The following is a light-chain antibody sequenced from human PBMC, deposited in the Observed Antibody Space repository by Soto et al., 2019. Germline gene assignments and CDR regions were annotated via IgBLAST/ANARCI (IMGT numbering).Light chain of an antibody. Sequence: DVLMTQSPLSLPVTPGEPASICFRSSQSLLHSNGYNYLDWYLQKPGQSPQFLIYLGSNRASGVPDRFSGSGSGTDFTLKISRVEAEDVGVYYCMQALHTPPTFGQGTRLEIK. CDR2: LGS. J-gene: IGKJ5*01. V-gene: IGKV2-28*01. CDR1: QSLLHSNGYNY. CDR3: MQALHTPPT.